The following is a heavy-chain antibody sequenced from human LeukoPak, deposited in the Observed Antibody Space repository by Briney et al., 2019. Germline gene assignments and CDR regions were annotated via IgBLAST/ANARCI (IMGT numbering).Heavy chain of an antibody. V-gene: IGHV4-39*01. CDR1: GGSISSSSYY. J-gene: IGHJ6*02. Sequence: SETLSLTCTVSGGSISSSSYYWGWIRQPPGKGLEWIGSIYYSGSTYYNPSLKSRVTISVDTSKNQFSLKLSSVTAADTAVYYCASDHYYYGMDVWGQGTTVTVS. CDR2: IYYSGST. CDR3: ASDHYYYGMDV.